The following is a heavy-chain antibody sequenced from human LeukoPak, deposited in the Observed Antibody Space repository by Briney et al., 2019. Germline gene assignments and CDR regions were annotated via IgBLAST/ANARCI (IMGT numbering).Heavy chain of an antibody. D-gene: IGHD3-10*01. J-gene: IGHJ4*02. CDR3: ATGYYYGSGSYSDY. Sequence: ASVKVSCKVSGYTLTELSMHWVRQAPGKGLEWMGGFDPEDGETIYAQKFQGRVTMTEDTSTDTAYMELSSLRSEDTAVYYCATGYYYGSGSYSDYWGQETLVTVSS. CDR1: GYTLTELS. CDR2: FDPEDGET. V-gene: IGHV1-24*01.